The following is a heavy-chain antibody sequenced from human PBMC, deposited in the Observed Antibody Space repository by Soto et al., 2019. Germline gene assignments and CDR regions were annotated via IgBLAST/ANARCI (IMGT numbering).Heavy chain of an antibody. D-gene: IGHD2-2*01. V-gene: IGHV3-7*01. CDR2: IRPDGGDK. CDR1: GFTFSNYC. Sequence: EVQLVESGGDLVQPGGSLRLFCAASGFTFSNYCMSWVRQAPGKGLEWVAYIRPDGGDKYYVDSVKGRFTISRDNAKNSLSLQMNSLRDDDTAVYYCVRDWTSLSPGHGIDYWGQGTLVTVAS. J-gene: IGHJ4*02. CDR3: VRDWTSLSPGHGIDY.